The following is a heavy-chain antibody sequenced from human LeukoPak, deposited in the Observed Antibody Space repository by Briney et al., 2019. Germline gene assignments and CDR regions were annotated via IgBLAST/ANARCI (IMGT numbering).Heavy chain of an antibody. V-gene: IGHV3-48*04. CDR2: ISSSSSTI. CDR1: GFTFSSYS. CDR3: ARDKGQQLVPTRVGMDA. D-gene: IGHD6-13*01. Sequence: PGGSLRLSCAASGFTFSSYSMNWVRQAPGKGLEWVSYISSSSSTIYYADSVKGRFTISRDNAKNTLYLQMNSLRAEDTAVYYCARDKGQQLVPTRVGMDAWGQGTTVTVSS. J-gene: IGHJ6*02.